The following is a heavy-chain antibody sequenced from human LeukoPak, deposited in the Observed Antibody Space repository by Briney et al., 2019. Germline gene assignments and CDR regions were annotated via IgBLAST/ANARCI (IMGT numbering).Heavy chain of an antibody. CDR2: ISWNSGSR. CDR1: GFTFDDYA. V-gene: IGHV3-9*03. Sequence: GGSLRLSCAASGFTFDDYAMHWVRQAPGKGLEWVSGISWNSGSRGYADSVKGRFTISRDNAKNSLYLQMNSLRAEDMAVYYCAKGDYYDSSGYLDYFDYWGQGTLVTVSS. D-gene: IGHD3-22*01. CDR3: AKGDYYDSSGYLDYFDY. J-gene: IGHJ4*02.